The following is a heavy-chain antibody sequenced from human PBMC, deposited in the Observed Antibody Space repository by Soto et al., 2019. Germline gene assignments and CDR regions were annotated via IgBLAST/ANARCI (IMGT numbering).Heavy chain of an antibody. J-gene: IGHJ5*02. CDR2: IYYSGST. V-gene: IGHV4-30-4*01. D-gene: IGHD3-10*01. CDR3: ARDGPFGFDP. Sequence: LCGGSISSGDYYWSWIRQPPGKGLEWIGYIYYSGSTYYNPSLKSRVTISVDTSKNQFSLKLSSVTAADTAVYYCARDGPFGFDPWGQGTLVTVSS. CDR1: GGSISSGDYY.